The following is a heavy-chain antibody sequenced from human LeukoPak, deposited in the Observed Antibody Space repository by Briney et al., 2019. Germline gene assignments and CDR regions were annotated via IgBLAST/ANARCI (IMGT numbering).Heavy chain of an antibody. CDR1: GFTFSSYW. D-gene: IGHD4-23*01. CDR2: IKQDGSEK. J-gene: IGHJ5*02. Sequence: GGSLRLSCAASGFTFSSYWMSWVRQARGKGLEWVANIKQDGSEKYYVDSVRGRFTLSRDNAKNSLYLKINSLRAEDTAVYYCAIDQGGGKSDPWGQRTLVTVSS. CDR3: AIDQGGGKSDP. V-gene: IGHV3-7*01.